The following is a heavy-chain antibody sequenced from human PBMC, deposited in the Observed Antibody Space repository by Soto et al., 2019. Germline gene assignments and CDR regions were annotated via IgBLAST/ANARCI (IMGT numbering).Heavy chain of an antibody. CDR1: GGTLSDHG. J-gene: IGHJ3*02. V-gene: IGHV1-69*06. CDR3: ARGVYGSGNYYTGPSAFDI. Sequence: QVQLEQSGAEVKKPGSSVKVSCKASGGTLSDHGVAWLRQAPGQGLEWMGGTIPVFNTANYAQKFQGRVTVTADKFTNIAYMELSSLRSDDTAFYFCARGVYGSGNYYTGPSAFDIWGQGTMVIVSS. D-gene: IGHD3-10*01. CDR2: TIPVFNTA.